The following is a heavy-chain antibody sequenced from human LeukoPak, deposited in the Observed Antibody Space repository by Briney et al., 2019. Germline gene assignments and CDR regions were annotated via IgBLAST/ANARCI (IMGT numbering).Heavy chain of an antibody. CDR3: ARAGGTYSGYGDGMDV. Sequence: PGGSLRLSCVASGFTYRTYWMDWVRQAPGKGLEWVANINQDGSEKYHVDSVKGRFTISRDNAKNSIYLQMNSLRAEDTAVYYCARAGGTYSGYGDGMDVWGQGTTVTVSS. V-gene: IGHV3-7*01. D-gene: IGHD5-12*01. CDR1: GFTYRTYW. CDR2: INQDGSEK. J-gene: IGHJ6*02.